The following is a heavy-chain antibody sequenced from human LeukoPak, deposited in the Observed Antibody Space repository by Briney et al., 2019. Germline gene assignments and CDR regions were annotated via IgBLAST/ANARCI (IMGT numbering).Heavy chain of an antibody. CDR1: GFTFSSYA. CDR2: ISGSDGST. CDR3: ARDYSGYGFPSYFDY. Sequence: GGSLRLSCAASGFTFSSYAMTWVRQAPDKGLEWVSAISGSDGSTYYADSVKGRFTISRDNSKNTLFLQMDSLRAEDTAVYYCARDYSGYGFPSYFDYWGQGTLVTVSS. J-gene: IGHJ4*02. D-gene: IGHD5-12*01. V-gene: IGHV3-23*01.